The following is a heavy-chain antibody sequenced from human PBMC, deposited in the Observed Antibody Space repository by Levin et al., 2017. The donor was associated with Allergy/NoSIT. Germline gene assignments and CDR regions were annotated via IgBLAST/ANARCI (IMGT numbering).Heavy chain of an antibody. V-gene: IGHV4-31*03. Sequence: SSETLSLTCTVSGGSLSTVGYYWSWIRQHPGKGLEWIGYIYYSGSTYYNPSLKSRVTISIDTSKNQFSLKVSSVTAADTAVYYCALYGSGSHLDYWGQGTLVTVTS. CDR3: ALYGSGSHLDY. D-gene: IGHD3-10*01. J-gene: IGHJ4*02. CDR2: IYYSGST. CDR1: GGSLSTVGYY.